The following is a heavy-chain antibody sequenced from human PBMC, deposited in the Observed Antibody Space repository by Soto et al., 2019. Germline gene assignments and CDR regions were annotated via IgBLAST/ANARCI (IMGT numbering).Heavy chain of an antibody. Sequence: TLSLTCTVSGGSISSGDYYWSWIRQPPGKGLEWIGYIYYSGSTYYNPSLKSRVTISVDTSKNQFSLKLSSVTAADTAVYYCALGRPLLRYFRFGYGMDVWGQGTTVTVSS. J-gene: IGHJ6*02. CDR2: IYYSGST. CDR3: ALGRPLLRYFRFGYGMDV. CDR1: GGSISSGDYY. V-gene: IGHV4-30-4*01. D-gene: IGHD3-9*01.